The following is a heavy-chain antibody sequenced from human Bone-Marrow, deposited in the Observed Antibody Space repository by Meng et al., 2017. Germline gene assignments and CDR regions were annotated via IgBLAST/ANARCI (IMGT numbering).Heavy chain of an antibody. V-gene: IGHV1-8*02. J-gene: IGHJ5*02. CDR1: GYTFTGYY. D-gene: IGHD6-13*01. Sequence: QVQLVQSGAEVKKPGASVKVSCKASGYTFTGYYMHWVRQAPGQGLEWMGWINPNSGNTGYAQKFQGRVTMTRNTSISTAYMELSSLRSEDTAVYYCARAPYSSKDWFDPWGQGTLVTVSS. CDR3: ARAPYSSKDWFDP. CDR2: INPNSGNT.